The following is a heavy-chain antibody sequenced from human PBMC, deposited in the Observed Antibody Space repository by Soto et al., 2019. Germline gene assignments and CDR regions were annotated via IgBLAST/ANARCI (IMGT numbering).Heavy chain of an antibody. CDR2: IYPGDSDT. V-gene: IGHV5-51*01. D-gene: IGHD6-19*01. J-gene: IGHJ2*01. Sequence: PGESLKISCKGSGYSFTSYWIGWVRQMPGKGLEWMGIIYPGDSDTRYSPSFQGQVTISADKSISTAYLQWSSLKASDTAMYYCARLRERDSSGWYPYWYFDLWGRGTLVTVSS. CDR3: ARLRERDSSGWYPYWYFDL. CDR1: GYSFTSYW.